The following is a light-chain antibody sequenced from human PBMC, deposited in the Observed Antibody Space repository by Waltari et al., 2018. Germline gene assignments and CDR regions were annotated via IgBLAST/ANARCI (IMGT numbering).Light chain of an antibody. CDR3: ASYTSHSHVF. CDR2: DVS. Sequence: QSALTQPASVSGSPGQSITISCTGTSSDVGGYNYVSWYQQHPGKVPKLMIFDVSNRPSGVSNRFSGSKSGNTASLTISGLQAEDDADYYCASYTSHSHVFFGGGTKLTVL. V-gene: IGLV2-14*01. J-gene: IGLJ2*01. CDR1: SSDVGGYNY.